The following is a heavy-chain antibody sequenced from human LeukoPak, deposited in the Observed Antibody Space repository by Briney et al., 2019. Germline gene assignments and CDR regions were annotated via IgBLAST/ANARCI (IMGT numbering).Heavy chain of an antibody. D-gene: IGHD2-2*01. CDR2: IYYSGST. J-gene: IGHJ4*02. CDR3: ARCPEYCSSTGCGILFDY. Sequence: SETLSLTCTVSGGSISSGGYYWSWIRQHPGKGLEWIGYIYYSGSTYYNPSLKSRVTISVDTSKNQFSLKLSSVTAADTAVYYCARCPEYCSSTGCGILFDYWGQGTLVTVSS. V-gene: IGHV4-31*03. CDR1: GGSISSGGYY.